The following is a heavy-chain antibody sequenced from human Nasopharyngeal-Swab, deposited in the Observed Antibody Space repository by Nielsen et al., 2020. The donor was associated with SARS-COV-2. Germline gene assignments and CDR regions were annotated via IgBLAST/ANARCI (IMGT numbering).Heavy chain of an antibody. CDR1: GFTFSGSA. J-gene: IGHJ6*02. D-gene: IGHD3-3*02. CDR2: IRSKANSYAT. Sequence: GESLKISCAASGFTFSGSAMHWVRQASGKGLEWVGRIRSKANSYATAYAASVKGRFTISRDDSNNTAYLQMNSLRAEDTAVYYCARVSGISFLEWLPKNYYYYGMDVWGQGTTVTVSS. V-gene: IGHV3-73*01. CDR3: ARVSGISFLEWLPKNYYYYGMDV.